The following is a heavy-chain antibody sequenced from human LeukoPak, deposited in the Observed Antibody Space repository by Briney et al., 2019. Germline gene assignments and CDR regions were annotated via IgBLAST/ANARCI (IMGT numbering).Heavy chain of an antibody. D-gene: IGHD3-16*01. Sequence: SETLSLTCTVSGGSVSRGGYYWNWIRQHPGKGLEWIGFTSYSEGTYYNPSLMSRITISVDISQNQFSLKMRDVTAADTAVYFCATAVWESFYFVSWGQGALVAVSS. V-gene: IGHV4-31*03. CDR3: ATAVWESFYFVS. J-gene: IGHJ4*02. CDR1: GGSVSRGGYY. CDR2: TSYSEGT.